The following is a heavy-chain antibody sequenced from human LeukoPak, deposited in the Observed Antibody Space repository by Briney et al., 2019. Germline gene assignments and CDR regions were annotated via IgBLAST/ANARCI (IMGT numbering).Heavy chain of an antibody. J-gene: IGHJ4*02. CDR1: GFTFDDHG. Sequence: GGSLRLSCAASGFTFDDHGMHWVRQAPGKGLEWVSGISWSSGIIGYADSVKGRFTISRDNAKNSLYLQMNSLRAEDTAVYYCAGAGSSSWYGYYFDYWGQGTLVTVSS. D-gene: IGHD6-13*01. V-gene: IGHV3-9*01. CDR3: AGAGSSSWYGYYFDY. CDR2: ISWSSGII.